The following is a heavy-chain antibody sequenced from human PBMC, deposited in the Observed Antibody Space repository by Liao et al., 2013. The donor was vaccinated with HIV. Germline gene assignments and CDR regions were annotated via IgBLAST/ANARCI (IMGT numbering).Heavy chain of an antibody. CDR1: GGSFSGYY. CDR3: ARVPQVGYYDSSGYYYVFDY. Sequence: QVQLQQWGAGLLKPSETLSLTCAVYGGSFSGYYWSWIRQPPGKGLEWIGEINHSGSTNYNPSLKSRVTISVDTSKNQFSLKLSSVTAADTAVYYCARVPQVGYYDSSGYYYVFDYWGQGTLVTVSS. D-gene: IGHD3-22*01. V-gene: IGHV4-34*01. J-gene: IGHJ4*02. CDR2: INHSGST.